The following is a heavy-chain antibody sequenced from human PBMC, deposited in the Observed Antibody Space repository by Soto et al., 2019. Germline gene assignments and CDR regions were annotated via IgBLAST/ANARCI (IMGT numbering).Heavy chain of an antibody. CDR3: ASPRPGYNSLGAFDI. V-gene: IGHV1-69*13. CDR2: IIPIFGTA. CDR1: GGTFSSYA. D-gene: IGHD6-19*01. J-gene: IGHJ3*02. Sequence: SVKVSCKASGGTFSSYAISWVRQAPGQGLEWMGGIIPIFGTANYAQKFQGRVTITADESTSTAYMELSSLRSEDTAVYYCASPRPGYNSLGAFDIWGQGTMVTVSS.